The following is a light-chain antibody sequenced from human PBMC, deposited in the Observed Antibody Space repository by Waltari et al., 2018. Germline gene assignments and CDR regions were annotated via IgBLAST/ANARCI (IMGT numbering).Light chain of an antibody. CDR3: SSHGGSDKFYV. V-gene: IGLV2-8*01. Sequence: QSALTQPPSASGSPGQSVAISCTGTSSNIGRYDLVSWYQQHPGKAPKLIISEVNKRPSGVPARFSGAKSGNTASRTVSGLQAEDEADYYCSSHGGSDKFYVFGTGTKVTVL. J-gene: IGLJ1*01. CDR1: SSNIGRYDL. CDR2: EVN.